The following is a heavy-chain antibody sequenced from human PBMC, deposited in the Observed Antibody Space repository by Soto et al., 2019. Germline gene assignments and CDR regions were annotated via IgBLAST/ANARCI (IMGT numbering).Heavy chain of an antibody. CDR3: ERDRCRGASCHRNYAVDL. CDR2: ISSSSRYI. CDR1: GFDFSSYT. J-gene: IGHJ3*01. V-gene: IGHV3-21*01. Sequence: GGSLRLSCAASGFDFSSYTMNLVRQSPGKGLEWVSSISSSSRYIYYADSVKGRFTISRDDAKNSLYLQMNSLRAEDTAVYYCERDRCRGASCHRNYAVDLWGQGKMVPVSS. D-gene: IGHD2-15*01.